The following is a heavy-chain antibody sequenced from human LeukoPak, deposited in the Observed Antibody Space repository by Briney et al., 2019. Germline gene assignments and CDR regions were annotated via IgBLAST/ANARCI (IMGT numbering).Heavy chain of an antibody. D-gene: IGHD2/OR15-2a*01. Sequence: GGSLRLSCAASGFTVSSYFVGWVRQAPGKGLEWVSLTYSGGTTDYADSVKGRFTVSRDNSKNTLYLQMNSLRAEDTAMYYCARDDVPVIWGQGTLVTVSS. J-gene: IGHJ4*02. CDR1: GFTVSSYF. V-gene: IGHV3-53*01. CDR3: ARDDVPVI. CDR2: TYSGGTT.